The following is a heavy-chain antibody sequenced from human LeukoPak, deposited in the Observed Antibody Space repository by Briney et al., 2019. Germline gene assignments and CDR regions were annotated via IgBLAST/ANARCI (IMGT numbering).Heavy chain of an antibody. V-gene: IGHV3-23*01. J-gene: IGHJ4*02. Sequence: GGSLRLSCAASGFTFSSYAMSWVRQAPGKGLGWVSAISGSGGSTYYADSVKGRFTISRDNSKNTLYLQMNGLRAEDTAVYYCAKGRRTGGKTEFDYWGQGTLVTVSS. CDR2: ISGSGGST. CDR1: GFTFSSYA. CDR3: AKGRRTGGKTEFDY. D-gene: IGHD1-1*01.